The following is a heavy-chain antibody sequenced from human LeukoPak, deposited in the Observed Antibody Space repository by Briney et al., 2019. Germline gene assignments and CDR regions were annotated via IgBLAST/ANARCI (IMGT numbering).Heavy chain of an antibody. Sequence: GGSLRLSCAASGFTFSSYAMSWVRQAPGKGLEWVSAISGSGGSTYYADSVKGRFTISRDNSKNRLYLQMNSLGAEDTAVYYCAKPPSGRNWFDPWGQGTLVTVSS. D-gene: IGHD5-12*01. CDR1: GFTFSSYA. V-gene: IGHV3-23*01. J-gene: IGHJ5*02. CDR2: ISGSGGST. CDR3: AKPPSGRNWFDP.